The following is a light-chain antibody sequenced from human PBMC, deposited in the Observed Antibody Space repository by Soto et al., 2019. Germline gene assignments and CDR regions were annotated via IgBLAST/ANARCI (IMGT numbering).Light chain of an antibody. J-gene: IGKJ2*01. CDR1: QSVSRN. V-gene: IGKV3D-15*01. CDR3: QHYGDWPPRYT. Sequence: EIVMTQSPATLPVSPGERATLSCRASQSVSRNLAWFQHKPGQSPRLLIYGASTRATGTPARFSGSGSGTEFTLTTSCLQSDDFAVYYCQHYGDWPPRYTFGPGTKLESK. CDR2: GAS.